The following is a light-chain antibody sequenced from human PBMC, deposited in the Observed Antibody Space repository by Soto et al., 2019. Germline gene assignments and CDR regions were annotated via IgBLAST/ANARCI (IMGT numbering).Light chain of an antibody. Sequence: DIQLTQSPSSLSASVGDRVAITCRASQNIRRSLNWYQQRPGKAPKLLIYAASRLESGVSPRFSGSGSGTDFTLTINSLQPEDFATYFCQQSSSIPRTFGQGTKVEIK. CDR3: QQSSSIPRT. CDR2: AAS. CDR1: QNIRRS. V-gene: IGKV1-39*01. J-gene: IGKJ1*01.